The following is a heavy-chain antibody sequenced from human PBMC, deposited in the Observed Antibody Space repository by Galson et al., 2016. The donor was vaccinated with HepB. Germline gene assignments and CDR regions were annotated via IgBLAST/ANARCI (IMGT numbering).Heavy chain of an antibody. CDR3: SRDTMILGDAFDI. D-gene: IGHD3-22*01. Sequence: SETLSLTCTVSGGSISNSSYYWGWIRQPPGKGLEWIGSIYYSGSTSYNPSLKSRVTISVDMSKNQFSLKLSSVTAADTAMYCCSRDTMILGDAFDIWGQGKMVIVSS. CDR1: GGSISNSSYY. J-gene: IGHJ3*02. CDR2: IYYSGST. V-gene: IGHV4-39*07.